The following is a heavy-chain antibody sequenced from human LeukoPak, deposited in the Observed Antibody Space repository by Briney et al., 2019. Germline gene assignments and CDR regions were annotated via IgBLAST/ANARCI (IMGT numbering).Heavy chain of an antibody. J-gene: IGHJ4*02. D-gene: IGHD1-26*01. Sequence: TGGSLRLSCAASGFTFSSYAMSWVRQAPGKGLEWVSAISGSGGSTYYADSVKGRFTISRDNSKNTLYLQMNSLRAEDTAVYYCAKDLARGTVGAPGPFDYWGQGTLVTVSS. CDR2: ISGSGGST. V-gene: IGHV3-23*01. CDR3: AKDLARGTVGAPGPFDY. CDR1: GFTFSSYA.